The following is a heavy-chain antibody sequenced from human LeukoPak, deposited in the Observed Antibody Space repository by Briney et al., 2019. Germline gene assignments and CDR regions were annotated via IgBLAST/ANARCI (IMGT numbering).Heavy chain of an antibody. Sequence: KSSETLSLTCTVSAYSISSGYYWGWIRQPPGKGLEWIGSIYHCGNTYYNPSLKSRVTISVDTAKNQFSLKMNSVTATDTAVYYCARIPVLLWFGESTSAHFDYWGQGTLVTVSS. CDR3: ARIPVLLWFGESTSAHFDY. D-gene: IGHD3-10*01. V-gene: IGHV4-38-2*02. CDR2: IYHCGNT. J-gene: IGHJ4*02. CDR1: AYSISSGYY.